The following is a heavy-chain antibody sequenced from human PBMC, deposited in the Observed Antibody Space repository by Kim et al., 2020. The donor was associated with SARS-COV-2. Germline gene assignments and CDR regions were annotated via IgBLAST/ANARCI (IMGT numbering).Heavy chain of an antibody. Sequence: AVKGRFSISRDNAKNSVYLQLSSLRVEDTALYYCARGTSNWNYYYYYGMDVWGQGTTVTVSS. D-gene: IGHD3-3*01. CDR3: ARGTSNWNYYYYYGMDV. V-gene: IGHV3-11*06. J-gene: IGHJ6*02.